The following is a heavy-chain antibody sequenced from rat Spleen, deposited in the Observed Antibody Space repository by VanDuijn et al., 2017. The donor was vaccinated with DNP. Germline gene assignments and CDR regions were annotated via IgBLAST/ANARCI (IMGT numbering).Heavy chain of an antibody. V-gene: IGHV5-25*01. CDR2: ISNAGGYT. CDR3: ARWDSTGITTGFAY. J-gene: IGHJ3*01. D-gene: IGHD1-9*01. CDR1: GFTFSDSA. Sequence: EVLLVESGGGFVQPGGSLSLSCAASGFTFSDSAMAWVRQAPMKGLEWVASISNAGGYTFYRDSVQGRFTISRDNAKSTLYLQMNSLRSEDMATYYCARWDSTGITTGFAYWGQGTLVTVSS.